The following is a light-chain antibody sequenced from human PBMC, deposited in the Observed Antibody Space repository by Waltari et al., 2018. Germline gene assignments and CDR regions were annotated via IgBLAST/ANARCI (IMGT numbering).Light chain of an antibody. CDR3: YSAADNTWV. V-gene: IGLV3-27*01. CDR2: KDT. J-gene: IGLJ3*02. Sequence: SYELPQPSSVSVSPGQTARIPCSGDGLAKTHARGFQRKPGQAPVILLYKDTERASEIPERFSGSKSGTTVTLTISGAQVEDEADYHCYSAADNTWVFGGGTKLTVL. CDR1: GLAKTH.